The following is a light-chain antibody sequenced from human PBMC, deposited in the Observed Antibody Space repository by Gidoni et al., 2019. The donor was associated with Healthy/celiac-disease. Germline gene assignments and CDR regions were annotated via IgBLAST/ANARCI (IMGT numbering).Light chain of an antibody. CDR3: QQRSNWPPYT. J-gene: IGKJ2*01. V-gene: IGKV3-11*01. CDR1: QSVSSY. CDR2: DAA. Sequence: EIVLTQYPATLSLSPGERATLSCRASQSVSSYLAWYQQKPGQAPRRLIYDAANRATGSPARFSGSGSGTDFTLTISSREPEDVAVEYCQQRSNWPPYTFGQGTKLEIK.